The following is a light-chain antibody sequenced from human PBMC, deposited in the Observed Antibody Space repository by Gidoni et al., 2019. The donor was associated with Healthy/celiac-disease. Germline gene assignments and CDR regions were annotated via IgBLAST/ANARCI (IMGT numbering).Light chain of an antibody. J-gene: IGLJ3*02. Sequence: SYELTQPPPVSVSPGQTARITCSGDALPKQYAYWYQQKPGQAPVLVIYKDSERPSGIPERFSGSSSGTTVTLTISGVQAEDEADYYCQSADSSGTYTVFGGGTKLTVI. V-gene: IGLV3-25*02. CDR1: ALPKQY. CDR2: KDS. CDR3: QSADSSGTYTV.